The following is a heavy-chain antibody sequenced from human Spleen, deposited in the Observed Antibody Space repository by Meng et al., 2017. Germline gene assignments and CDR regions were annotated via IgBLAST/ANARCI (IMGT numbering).Heavy chain of an antibody. CDR3: ARDEDISAAGKLFGDY. CDR1: GSTFPDYW. CDR2: INPKSGDT. Sequence: QAQLVQTGAEVKKPVASVKVSCKASGSTFPDYWLHWVRRAPGQGLEWMGRINPKSGDTHYAQRFQGRVTMTGDTSISTAYMELSGLRSDDTAMYYCARDEDISAAGKLFGDYWGQGTLVTVSS. D-gene: IGHD6-13*01. V-gene: IGHV1-2*06. J-gene: IGHJ4*02.